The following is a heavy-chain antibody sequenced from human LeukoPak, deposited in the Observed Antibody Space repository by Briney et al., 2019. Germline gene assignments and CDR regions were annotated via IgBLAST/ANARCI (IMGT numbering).Heavy chain of an antibody. Sequence: TASETLSLTCAVYGGSFSGYYWSWIRQPPGKGLEWIGEINHSGSTNYNPSLQSRVTISVDTSKNQFSLKLSSVTAADTAVYYCARTRGRIGGRFDSWGQGTLVTVSS. D-gene: IGHD3-10*01. J-gene: IGHJ4*02. CDR2: INHSGST. CDR1: GGSFSGYY. V-gene: IGHV4-34*01. CDR3: ARTRGRIGGRFDS.